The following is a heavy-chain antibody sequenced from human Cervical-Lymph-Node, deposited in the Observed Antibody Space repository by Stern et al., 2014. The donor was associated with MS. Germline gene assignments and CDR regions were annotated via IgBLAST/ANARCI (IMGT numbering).Heavy chain of an antibody. CDR3: ARKARGAFDI. CDR2: ISSGSSTI. V-gene: IGHV3-48*01. Sequence: EVQLVESGGGLVQPGGSLRLSCAASGFTFSDYSMNWVRQAPGKGLEWISYISSGSSTIYYADSVKGRFTISRDNAKTSLYLQMNNLRVEDTAVYYCARKARGAFDIWGQGTMVTVSS. J-gene: IGHJ3*02. CDR1: GFTFSDYS.